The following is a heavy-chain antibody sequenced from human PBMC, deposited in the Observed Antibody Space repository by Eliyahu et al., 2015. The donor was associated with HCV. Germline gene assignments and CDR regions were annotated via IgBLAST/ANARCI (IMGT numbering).Heavy chain of an antibody. J-gene: IGHJ5*02. CDR2: ITPIFGKA. Sequence: QVQLVQSGAEVKKPGSSVKVSCKASGGNFNNYAISWVRQAPGQGLEWMGGITPIFGKANYAQKLQGRVTITADESTSTAYMDLSSLISEDTAVYYCAIEGGSSGPRWFDPWGQGTLVIVSS. CDR1: GGNFNNYA. D-gene: IGHD6-19*01. V-gene: IGHV1-69*01. CDR3: AIEGGSSGPRWFDP.